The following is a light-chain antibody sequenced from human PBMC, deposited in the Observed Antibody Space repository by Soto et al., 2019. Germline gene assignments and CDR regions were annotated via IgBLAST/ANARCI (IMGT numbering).Light chain of an antibody. V-gene: IGKV1-39*01. CDR3: QQSYSTPFT. CDR1: QDIAIY. Sequence: IQWTQSPSSLSSSLGDRVTLTCQASQDIAIYLAWYQQKPGEAPKLLSYAASTLYGGVPSRFRGSGSGTDFALTISSLKPEDFATYYCQQSYSTPFTFGPGTKVDTK. J-gene: IGKJ3*01. CDR2: AAS.